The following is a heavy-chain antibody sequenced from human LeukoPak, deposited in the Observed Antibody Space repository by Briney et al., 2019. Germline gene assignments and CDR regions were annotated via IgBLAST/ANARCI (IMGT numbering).Heavy chain of an antibody. V-gene: IGHV1-69*06. CDR3: ARGPHVLMVYAIKNWFDP. D-gene: IGHD2-8*01. CDR2: IIPIFGTA. CDR1: GGTFSSYA. Sequence: ASVKVSCKASGGTFSSYAISWVRQAPGQGLEWMGGIIPIFGTANYAQKFQGRVTITADKSTSTAYMELSSLRSEDTAVYYCARGPHVLMVYAIKNWFDPWGQGTLVTVSS. J-gene: IGHJ5*02.